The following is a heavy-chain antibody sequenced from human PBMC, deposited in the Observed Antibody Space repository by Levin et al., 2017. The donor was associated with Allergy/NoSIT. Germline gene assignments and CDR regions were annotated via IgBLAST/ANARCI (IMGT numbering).Heavy chain of an antibody. CDR3: ASAGYSSGWYSYY. D-gene: IGHD6-19*01. CDR1: GFTFSSYS. V-gene: IGHV3-21*01. J-gene: IGHJ4*02. Sequence: SFAASGFTFSSYSMNWVRQAPGKGLSFFSSLLLLLLYLSSASSVNGRFTISRDNAKNSLYLQMNSLRAEDTAVYYCASAGYSSGWYSYYWGQGTLVTVSS. CDR2: LLLLLLYL.